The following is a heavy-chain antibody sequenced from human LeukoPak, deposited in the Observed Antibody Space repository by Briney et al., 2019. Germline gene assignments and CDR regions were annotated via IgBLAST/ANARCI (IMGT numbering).Heavy chain of an antibody. Sequence: PSETLSLTCTVSSDSFNNYYWSWLRQPPGKGLEWIGYIYYTGSTQYNPSLKNRVSISVDTSKNQFSLNLSSVTAADTAFYYCAREAVDTSSWSFSYDYWGQGILVTVSS. V-gene: IGHV4-59*01. CDR3: AREAVDTSSWSFSYDY. CDR1: SDSFNNYY. J-gene: IGHJ4*02. D-gene: IGHD6-13*01. CDR2: IYYTGST.